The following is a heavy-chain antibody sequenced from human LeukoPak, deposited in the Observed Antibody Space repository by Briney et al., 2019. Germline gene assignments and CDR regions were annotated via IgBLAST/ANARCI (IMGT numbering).Heavy chain of an antibody. CDR3: ARVGIFGVVIGGYYFDY. CDR1: GGSISSYY. Sequence: SETLSLTCTVSGGSISSYYWSWIRQPPGKGLEWIGYIYYSGSTNYNPSLKSRVTISVDTSKNQFSLKLSSVTAADTAVYYCARVGIFGVVIGGYYFDYWGQGTLVTVSS. V-gene: IGHV4-59*01. D-gene: IGHD3-3*01. CDR2: IYYSGST. J-gene: IGHJ4*02.